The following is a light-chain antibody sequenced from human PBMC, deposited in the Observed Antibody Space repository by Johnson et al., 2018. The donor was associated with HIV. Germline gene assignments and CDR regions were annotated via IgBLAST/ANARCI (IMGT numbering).Light chain of an antibody. CDR1: SSDMGNYA. J-gene: IGLJ1*01. Sequence: QSVLTQPPSVSAAPGQKVTISCSGSSSDMGNYAVSWYQQLPGTAPKLLIYENNKRPSGIPDRFSGSRSGTSATLGITGLQTGDEADYYCGKWDSSLSAGVFGPGTKVTVL. CDR2: ENN. V-gene: IGLV1-51*02. CDR3: GKWDSSLSAGV.